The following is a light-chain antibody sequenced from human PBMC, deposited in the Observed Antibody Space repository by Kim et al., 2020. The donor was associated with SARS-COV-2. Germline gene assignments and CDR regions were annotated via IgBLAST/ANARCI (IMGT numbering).Light chain of an antibody. CDR2: DVS. V-gene: IGLV2-14*03. Sequence: QSITLSCTGTSSDVCGYNYVSWYQQHPGKAPKLMIYDVSNRPSGVSNRFSGSKSGNTASLTISGLQAEDEADYYCSSYTSSSTLVFGGGTQLTV. J-gene: IGLJ2*01. CDR1: SSDVCGYNY. CDR3: SSYTSSSTLV.